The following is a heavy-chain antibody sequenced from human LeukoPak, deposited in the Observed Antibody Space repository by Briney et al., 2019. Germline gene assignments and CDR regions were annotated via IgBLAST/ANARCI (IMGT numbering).Heavy chain of an antibody. J-gene: IGHJ4*02. CDR3: AKTGPKTYFDFWTGFSTLDY. V-gene: IGHV3-30*18. Sequence: PGGSLRLSCAASGFTFSNYGMHWVRQTPDKGLEWVAVISYDGSSKYYADLVKGRFTISRDNSKNTLFLQLNSLRTEDTAVYYCAKTGPKTYFDFWTGFSTLDYWGQGTLVTVSS. CDR2: ISYDGSSK. CDR1: GFTFSNYG. D-gene: IGHD3-3*01.